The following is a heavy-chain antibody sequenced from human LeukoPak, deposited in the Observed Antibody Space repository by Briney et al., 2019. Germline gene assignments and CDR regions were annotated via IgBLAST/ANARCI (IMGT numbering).Heavy chain of an antibody. CDR1: GFTFSDYG. V-gene: IGHV3-30*02. J-gene: IGHJ5*01. CDR3: AKGGSPSHNWFNS. Sequence: GGSLRLSCAASGFTFSDYGMHWVRQAPGKGLEGVAFIRNDGSYEYYLDSVKGRFTISRDNSRNALFLQMNSLKAEDTAVYYCAKGGSPSHNWFNSWGQGTLVTVSS. CDR2: IRNDGSYE. D-gene: IGHD2-15*01.